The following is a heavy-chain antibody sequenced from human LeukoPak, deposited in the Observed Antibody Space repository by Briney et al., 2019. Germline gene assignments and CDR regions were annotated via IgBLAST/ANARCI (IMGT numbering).Heavy chain of an antibody. CDR1: GYTFTGYY. J-gene: IGHJ5*02. D-gene: IGHD3-16*01. V-gene: IGHV1-18*04. CDR2: INPNSGNT. Sequence: GASVKVSCKASGYTFTGYYMHWVRQAPGQGLEWMGWINPNSGNTNYAQKLQGRVTMTTDTSTSTAYMELRSLRSDDTAVYYCARCSPSSYYDYVWGSSVNWFDPWGQGTLVTVSS. CDR3: ARCSPSSYYDYVWGSSVNWFDP.